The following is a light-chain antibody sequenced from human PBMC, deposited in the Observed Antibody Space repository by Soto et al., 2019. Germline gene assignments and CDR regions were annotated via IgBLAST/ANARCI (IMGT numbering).Light chain of an antibody. CDR2: EAS. CDR1: QSISNH. J-gene: IGKJ1*01. CDR3: QKYNQWPWT. V-gene: IGKV1-39*02. Sequence: DIQMTQSPSSLSASVGDRVIITCRTSQSISNHLHWYQQTPGKAPNLMIYEASSLQSGVPSRFSGSGSGTDFTLTISSLQPEDFGIYYCQKYNQWPWTFGPGTKVEI.